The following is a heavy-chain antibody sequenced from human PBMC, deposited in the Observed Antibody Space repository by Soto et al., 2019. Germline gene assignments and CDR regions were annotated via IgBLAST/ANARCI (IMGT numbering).Heavy chain of an antibody. J-gene: IGHJ5*02. CDR2: INHSGST. V-gene: IGHV4-34*01. D-gene: IGHD1-26*01. CDR1: GGSFSGYY. CDR3: ARAIPSAEARTRFDP. Sequence: KTSETLSLTCAVYGGSFSGYYWSWIRQPPGKGLEWIGEINHSGSTNYNPSLKSRVTISVDTSKNQFSLKLSSVTAADTAVYYCARAIPSAEARTRFDPWGQGTLVTVSS.